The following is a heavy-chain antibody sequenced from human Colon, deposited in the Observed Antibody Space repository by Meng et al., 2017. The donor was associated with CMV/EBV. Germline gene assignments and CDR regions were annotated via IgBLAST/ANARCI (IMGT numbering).Heavy chain of an antibody. J-gene: IGHJ4*02. V-gene: IGHV3-23*01. Sequence: GESLKISCAASGFTFSSYAMNWVRQAPGKGLEWVSSISSNDGSTYYADSVKGRFTVSRDNSKNSLYLQMNSLRAEDTAIYFCTKDIRRRFDNWGQGTLVTVSS. CDR1: GFTFSSYA. CDR2: ISSNDGST. CDR3: TKDIRRRFDN.